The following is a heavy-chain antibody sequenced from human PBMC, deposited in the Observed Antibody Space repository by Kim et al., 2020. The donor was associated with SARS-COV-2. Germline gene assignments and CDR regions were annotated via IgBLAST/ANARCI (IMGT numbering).Heavy chain of an antibody. CDR1: GYSFTSYW. Sequence: GASLKISCKGSGYSFTSYWIGWVRQMPGKGLEWMGIIYPGDSDTRYSPSFQGQVTISADKSISTAYLQWSSLKASDTAMYYFAGYCSSTSCYTPAIDYWGQGTLVTVSS. CDR3: AGYCSSTSCYTPAIDY. J-gene: IGHJ4*02. CDR2: IYPGDSDT. D-gene: IGHD2-2*02. V-gene: IGHV5-51*01.